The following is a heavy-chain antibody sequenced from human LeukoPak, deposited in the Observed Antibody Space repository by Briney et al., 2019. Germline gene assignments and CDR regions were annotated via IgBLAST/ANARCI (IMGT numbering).Heavy chain of an antibody. Sequence: ASVKVSCKASGYTFTSYDINWVRQATGQGLEWMGWMNPNSGNTGYAQKFQGRVTMTRNTSISTAYMELSSPRSEDTAVYYCARIIAAADSFDPWGQGTLVTVSS. D-gene: IGHD6-13*01. J-gene: IGHJ5*02. CDR2: MNPNSGNT. CDR3: ARIIAAADSFDP. V-gene: IGHV1-8*01. CDR1: GYTFTSYD.